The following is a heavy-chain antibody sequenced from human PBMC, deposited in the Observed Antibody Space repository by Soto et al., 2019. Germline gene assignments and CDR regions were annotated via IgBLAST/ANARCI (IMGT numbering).Heavy chain of an antibody. J-gene: IGHJ5*01. CDR3: VKGGWFDF. CDR1: GFTFSSFG. Sequence: EVQLLESGGGLVQPGGSLRLSCAASGFTFSSFGMSWVRQAPGRGLGWVSFISDDSSRTYYADAVKGRFTISRDNSNHTLYLQMNSLTAEDTAVYACVKGGWFDFWGQGTLVTVSS. V-gene: IGHV3-23*01. CDR2: ISDDSSRT. D-gene: IGHD3-16*01.